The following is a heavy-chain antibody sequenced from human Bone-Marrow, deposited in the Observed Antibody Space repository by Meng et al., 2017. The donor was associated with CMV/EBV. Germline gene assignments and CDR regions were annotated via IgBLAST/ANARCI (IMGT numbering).Heavy chain of an antibody. Sequence: SETLSLTCTVSGGSISSGDYYWSWIRQPPGKGLEWIWYIYYSGSTHYNPTLKSRVTISVDTSKNTFSLKLSSVTAADTAVYYCARSVVLRFLEWLSPHYYGMDVWGQGTTVTVSS. CDR2: IYYSGST. J-gene: IGHJ6*02. CDR1: GGSISSGDYY. CDR3: ARSVVLRFLEWLSPHYYGMDV. V-gene: IGHV4-30-4*08. D-gene: IGHD3-3*01.